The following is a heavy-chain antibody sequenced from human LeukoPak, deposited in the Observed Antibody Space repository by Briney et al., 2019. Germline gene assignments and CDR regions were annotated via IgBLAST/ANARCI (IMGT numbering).Heavy chain of an antibody. V-gene: IGHV2-5*01. D-gene: IGHD3-22*01. J-gene: IGHJ4*02. CDR3: AHRPYYYDNSSAYSPDFDY. CDR1: GFSLSASGVG. CDR2: IYWNDDK. Sequence: SAPTLVNPTQTLTLTCTFSGFSLSASGVGVAWIRQPPGKALERLALIYWNDDKRYSPALKCRLTVTKDTSKTQVVLTMTNMDPVDTATYYCAHRPYYYDNSSAYSPDFDYWGQGTLVTVSS.